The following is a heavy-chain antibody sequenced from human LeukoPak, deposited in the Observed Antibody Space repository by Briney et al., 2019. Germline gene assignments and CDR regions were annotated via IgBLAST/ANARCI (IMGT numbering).Heavy chain of an antibody. CDR2: INHSGTT. CDR1: GESFSGYF. V-gene: IGHV4-34*01. Sequence: SETLSLTCAVYGESFSGYFWTWIRQPPGTGLERIGEINHSGTTNYNPSLKSRVTISVAKSKNQFSLKLSSVTAADTAVYYCARTDVGHSAYDDWGQGTLVTVSS. CDR3: ARTDVGHSAYDD. J-gene: IGHJ4*02. D-gene: IGHD5-12*01.